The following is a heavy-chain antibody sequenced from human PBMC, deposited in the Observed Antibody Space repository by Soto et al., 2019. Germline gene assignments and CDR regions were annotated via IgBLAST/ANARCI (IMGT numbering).Heavy chain of an antibody. CDR3: ARDGFCTSTTCRIGKWFEP. V-gene: IGHV4-34*01. D-gene: IGHD2-2*03. J-gene: IGHJ5*02. CDR1: GGSFSGHY. Sequence: PSATLSLNCTVYGGSFSGHYWRLIRQAPGKGLGCIWGVNHRASTYNPSLESRVTMSVDTSKNQFSLKLSSVTAADTAVYYCARDGFCTSTTCRIGKWFEPWGQGTLVTVS. CDR2: VNHRAST.